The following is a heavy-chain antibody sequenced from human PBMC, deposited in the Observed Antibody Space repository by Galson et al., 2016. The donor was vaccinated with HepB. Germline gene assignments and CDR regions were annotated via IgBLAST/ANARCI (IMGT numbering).Heavy chain of an antibody. D-gene: IGHD6-13*01. V-gene: IGHV3-23*01. CDR1: GFTFSTYP. J-gene: IGHJ6*04. Sequence: SLRLSCAASGFTFSTYPMGWVRQAPGKGPEWVSGINAGGNIRYYSDSVKGRFAISRDNSKNTLYLQLDNLRGEDTAVYYCVQGSTEPAVWGKGTTVIVSS. CDR2: INAGGNIR. CDR3: VQGSTEPAV.